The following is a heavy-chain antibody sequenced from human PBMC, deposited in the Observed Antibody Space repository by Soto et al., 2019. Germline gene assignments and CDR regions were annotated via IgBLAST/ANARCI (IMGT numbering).Heavy chain of an antibody. J-gene: IGHJ6*02. CDR1: GFAFSSYA. D-gene: IGHD3-16*01. V-gene: IGHV3-30*18. Sequence: SGGSLRPSCEASGFAFSSYAMHWVRQAPGKGLEWVGVISYDGNYIYYADSVKGRFTISRDNSKNTLYVQVNSLRPEDTAVYYCAKGILSATIGPYAMDVWGQGTTVTVSS. CDR2: ISYDGNYI. CDR3: AKGILSATIGPYAMDV.